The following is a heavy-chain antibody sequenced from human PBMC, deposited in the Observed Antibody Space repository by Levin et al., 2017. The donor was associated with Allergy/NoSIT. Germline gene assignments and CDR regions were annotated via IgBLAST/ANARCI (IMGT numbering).Heavy chain of an antibody. D-gene: IGHD3-3*01. V-gene: IGHV3-21*01. CDR2: IGSSSAYI. CDR3: ARDMGTFDFWSASDN. CDR1: GFTFSNYA. Sequence: GESLKISCAASGFTFSNYAMNWVRQAPGKGLEWVSSIGSSSAYIYYADSVKGRFTISRDNAKNSVYLQLNSLRDEDTGLYYCARDMGTFDFWSASDNWGQGLLVTVSS. J-gene: IGHJ4*02.